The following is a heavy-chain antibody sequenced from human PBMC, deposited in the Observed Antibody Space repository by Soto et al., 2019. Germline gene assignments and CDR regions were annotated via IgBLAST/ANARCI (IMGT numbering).Heavy chain of an antibody. CDR1: GGTFSSYA. V-gene: IGHV1-8*02. J-gene: IGHJ5*02. CDR2: MNPNSGNT. CDR3: ARGLYDFWSGYYSSWFDP. D-gene: IGHD3-3*01. Sequence: ASVKVSCKASGGTFSSYAISWVRQATGQGLEWMGWMNPNSGNTGYAQKFQGRVTMTRNTSISTAYMELSSLRSEDTAVYYCARGLYDFWSGYYSSWFDPWGQGTLVTVSS.